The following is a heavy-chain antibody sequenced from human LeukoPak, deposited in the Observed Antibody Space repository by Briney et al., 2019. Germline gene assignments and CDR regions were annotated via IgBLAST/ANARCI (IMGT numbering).Heavy chain of an antibody. J-gene: IGHJ4*02. CDR1: GGSISSGYYY. Sequence: SETLSLTCTVSGGSISSGYYYWSWIRQLPGKGLEWIGYTYYSGSTYYNPSLESRVTISVDTSKDQFSLNLSSVTAADTAVYYCARDRSGYSDSDCWGQGTLVTVSS. CDR3: ARDRSGYSDSDC. D-gene: IGHD3-3*01. V-gene: IGHV4-31*02. CDR2: TYYSGST.